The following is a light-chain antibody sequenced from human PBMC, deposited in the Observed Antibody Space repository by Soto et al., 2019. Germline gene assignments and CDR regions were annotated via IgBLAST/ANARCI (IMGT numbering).Light chain of an antibody. CDR1: QRVSSSF. J-gene: IGKJ2*01. CDR3: QQYDRSAYT. CDR2: GAS. Sequence: EIELTQSPGTLSLTPGERATLSCRASQRVSSSFLAWYQHKPGQAPRLLIYGASYRSTGIPDRFSGSGSATDFTLTISRLEREGFAVYYCQQYDRSAYTFGQENKVDI. V-gene: IGKV3-20*01.